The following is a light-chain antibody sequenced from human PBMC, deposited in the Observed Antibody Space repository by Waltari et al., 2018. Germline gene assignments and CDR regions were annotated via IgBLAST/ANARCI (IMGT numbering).Light chain of an antibody. V-gene: IGKV3-15*01. CDR1: QSVSSN. CDR2: GAS. J-gene: IGKJ4*01. CDR3: QQYNNWPPLT. Sequence: EIVMTQSPATLSVSPGERATLSCRASQSVSSNLAWYQQKPGQAPRLLIYGASTRATGIPARLSGSGSGTEFTLTINSMQSEDFAVYYCQQYNNWPPLTVGGGTKVEIK.